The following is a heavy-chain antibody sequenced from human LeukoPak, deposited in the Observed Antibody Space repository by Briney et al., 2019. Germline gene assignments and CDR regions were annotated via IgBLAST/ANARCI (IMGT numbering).Heavy chain of an antibody. CDR1: GLSVSSYR. CDR2: ITSKNGYI. CDR3: ARDLGTRKSIAFPD. V-gene: IGHV3-21*01. D-gene: IGHD6-6*01. Sequence: GGSVTLSWAPCGLSVSSYRLNWVPQAPGKGLEWVASITSKNGYIYYADPEKARFTIPRDNGENSLHLKMNSLRAGDAAVYYCARDLGTRKSIAFPDWRQGTLVTVSS. J-gene: IGHJ4*02.